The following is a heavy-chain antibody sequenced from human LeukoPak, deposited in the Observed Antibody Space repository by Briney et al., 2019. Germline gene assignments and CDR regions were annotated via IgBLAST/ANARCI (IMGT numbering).Heavy chain of an antibody. V-gene: IGHV3-43D*04. Sequence: GGSLRLSCAASGFTFDNYAMHWVRQAPGKGLEWVSLISWDGGSTYYADSVKGRFTISRDNSKNSLYLQMNSLRAEDTALYYCAKAGSGYSVYYFDYWGQGTLVTVSS. D-gene: IGHD3-22*01. CDR2: ISWDGGST. CDR1: GFTFDNYA. CDR3: AKAGSGYSVYYFDY. J-gene: IGHJ4*02.